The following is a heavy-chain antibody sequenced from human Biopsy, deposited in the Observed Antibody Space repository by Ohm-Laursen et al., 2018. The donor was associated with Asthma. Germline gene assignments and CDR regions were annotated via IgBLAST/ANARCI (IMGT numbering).Heavy chain of an antibody. Sequence: LSLTCTVSGDSISSGTYYWSWIRQPPGKGLEWVGSISSSGSTKYPSESILGRYTMSRDNAQRSMTLEVHSLSSEDTAVYYCARGYSGSDRIVYYYSGLEVWGQGTTVTVSS. CDR3: ARGYSGSDRIVYYYSGLEV. J-gene: IGHJ6*02. CDR2: ISSSGSTK. CDR1: GDSISSGTYY. V-gene: IGHV3-11*01. D-gene: IGHD5-12*01.